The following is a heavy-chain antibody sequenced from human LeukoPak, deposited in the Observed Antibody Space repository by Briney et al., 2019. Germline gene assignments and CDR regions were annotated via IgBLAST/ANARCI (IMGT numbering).Heavy chain of an antibody. Sequence: SETLSLTCAVYGGSFSGYYWSWIRQPPGKGLEWIGEINHSGSTNYNPSLKSRVTISVDTSKNQFSLKLSSVTAADTAVYYCARLACGSCYSGGLYGMDVWGQGTTVTVSS. V-gene: IGHV4-34*01. CDR1: GGSFSGYY. CDR3: ARLACGSCYSGGLYGMDV. D-gene: IGHD2-15*01. J-gene: IGHJ6*02. CDR2: INHSGST.